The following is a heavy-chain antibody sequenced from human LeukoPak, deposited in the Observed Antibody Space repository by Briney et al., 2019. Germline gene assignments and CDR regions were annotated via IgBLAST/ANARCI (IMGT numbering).Heavy chain of an antibody. V-gene: IGHV3-23*01. CDR1: GVTFSSYA. CDR2: ISESGDGT. J-gene: IGHJ4*02. Sequence: GGSLRLSCAASGVTFSSYAMNWVRQAPGKGLEWVSTISESGDGTYYAGSVTGRFTISRDNSKNTLYLQLNSLRAEDTAIYYCAKEGPHRGSYYLNFDYWGQGTLVTVSS. CDR3: AKEGPHRGSYYLNFDY. D-gene: IGHD1-26*01.